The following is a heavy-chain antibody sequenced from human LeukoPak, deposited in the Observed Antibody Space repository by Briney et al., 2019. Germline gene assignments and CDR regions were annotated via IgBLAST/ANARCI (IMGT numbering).Heavy chain of an antibody. Sequence: GSSVKVSCKASGGTFSSYAISWVRQGPGQGLEWMGRIIPILGIANYAQKFQGRVTITADKSTSTAYMELSSLRSEDTAVYYCARSRVAVAGFDYWGQGTLVTVSS. CDR2: IIPILGIA. CDR3: ARSRVAVAGFDY. J-gene: IGHJ4*02. V-gene: IGHV1-69*04. D-gene: IGHD6-19*01. CDR1: GGTFSSYA.